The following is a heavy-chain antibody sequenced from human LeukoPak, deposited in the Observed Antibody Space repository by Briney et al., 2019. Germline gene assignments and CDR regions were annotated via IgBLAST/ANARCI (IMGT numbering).Heavy chain of an antibody. D-gene: IGHD5/OR15-5a*01. J-gene: IGHJ4*02. V-gene: IGHV4-31*03. CDR3: PRFHENSVCFDY. Sequence: SETLSFTGTVSGGSISSGGYYWSWIRQHPGKGQEWIGNIYYSGSTYYNPSLKSRVTISVDTSKNQFSLKLSSVTAADTAVYYCPRFHENSVCFDYWGQGTLVTVSS. CDR1: GGSISSGGYY. CDR2: IYYSGST.